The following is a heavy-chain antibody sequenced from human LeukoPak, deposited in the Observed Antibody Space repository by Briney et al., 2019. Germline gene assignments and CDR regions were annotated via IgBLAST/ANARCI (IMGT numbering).Heavy chain of an antibody. Sequence: GGSLRLSCAASGFTVNNYAMSWVRQAPGEGLECGLTISGSGDSTYYADSGKGRFTISRDNSKNTLYLKMNSLRGDDSDVYYCAKDRIGEQHSYYFDYWGQGTLVTVSS. CDR1: GFTVNNYA. J-gene: IGHJ4*02. D-gene: IGHD3-10*01. CDR2: ISGSGDST. CDR3: AKDRIGEQHSYYFDY. V-gene: IGHV3-23*01.